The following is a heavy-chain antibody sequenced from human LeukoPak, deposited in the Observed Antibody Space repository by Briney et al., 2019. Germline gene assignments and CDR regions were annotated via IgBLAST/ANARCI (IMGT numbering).Heavy chain of an antibody. CDR3: ERDGADVYGRAFDY. Sequence: IPSETLSLTCNVSGGSISSYFWTWIRQPAGKGLEWIGRIHASGTTNYNSSLKSRVSMSVDTSKNQFSLKLTSVTAADTAVYFCERDGADVYGRAFDYWGQGTLVSVSS. CDR1: GGSISSYF. CDR2: IHASGTT. V-gene: IGHV4-4*07. D-gene: IGHD3-10*01. J-gene: IGHJ4*02.